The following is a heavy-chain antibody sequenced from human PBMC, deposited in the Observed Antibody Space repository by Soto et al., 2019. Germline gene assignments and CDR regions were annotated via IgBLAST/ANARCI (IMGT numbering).Heavy chain of an antibody. CDR2: ISFSGAT. J-gene: IGHJ4*02. Sequence: PSKTQSLTCTVSGVSITSYFWSWIRQTPGKGLDWIGSISFSGATYSNPSLKGRAALSVDTSENHLSLTLNSVTSADTAVYFCARDRRDRYKRYCEFWGQGKQVACSS. D-gene: IGHD3-9*01. V-gene: IGHV4-59*01. CDR3: ARDRRDRYKRYCEF. CDR1: GVSITSYF.